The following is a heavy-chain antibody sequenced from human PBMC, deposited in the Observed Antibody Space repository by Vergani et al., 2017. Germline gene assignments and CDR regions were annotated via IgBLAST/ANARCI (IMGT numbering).Heavy chain of an antibody. V-gene: IGHV4-39*07. CDR1: GGSISSGGYY. D-gene: IGHD3-3*01. J-gene: IGHJ3*02. CDR3: ARYFGVVTYAFDI. Sequence: QVQLQESGPGLVKPSQTLSLTCTVSGGSISSGGYYWGWIRQPPGKGLEWIGSIYYSGSTYYNPSLKSRVTISVDTSKNQFSLKLSSVTAADTAVYYCARYFGVVTYAFDIWGQGTMVTVSS. CDR2: IYYSGST.